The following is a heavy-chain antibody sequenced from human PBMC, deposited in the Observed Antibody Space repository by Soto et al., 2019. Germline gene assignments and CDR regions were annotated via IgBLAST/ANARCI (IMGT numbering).Heavy chain of an antibody. D-gene: IGHD2-2*01. CDR2: INPNSGGT. CDR1: GYTFTGYY. J-gene: IGHJ3*02. CDR3: ARKTCSSTSCYDAFDI. Sequence: ASVKVSCKASGYTFTGYYMHWVRQAPGQGLEWMGWINPNSGGTNYAQKFQGWVTMTRDTSISTAYMELSRLRSDDTAVYYCARKTCSSTSCYDAFDIWGQGTMVTVSS. V-gene: IGHV1-2*04.